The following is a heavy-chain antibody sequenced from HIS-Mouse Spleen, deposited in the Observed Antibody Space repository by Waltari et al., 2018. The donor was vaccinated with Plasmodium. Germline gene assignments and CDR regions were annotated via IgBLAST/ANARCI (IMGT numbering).Heavy chain of an antibody. CDR1: GYTFTNYG. J-gene: IGHJ3*02. D-gene: IGHD6-19*01. Sequence: QVQLVQSGAEVKKPGASVTVSCKASGYTFTNYGISWVRQAPGQGIEWMGWTSPYNGKKHIAQKLKGRDTMTTDKSTSTAYMELRSLRSDDTAGYYGARGSAGDAFDIWGQGTMVTVSS. CDR3: ARGSAGDAFDI. CDR2: TSPYNGKK. V-gene: IGHV1-18*01.